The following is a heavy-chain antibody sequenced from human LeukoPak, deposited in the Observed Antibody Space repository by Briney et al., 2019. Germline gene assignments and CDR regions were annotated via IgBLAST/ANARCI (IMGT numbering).Heavy chain of an antibody. CDR2: TYYRSKWYN. CDR1: GDSVSSNSAA. D-gene: IGHD6-19*01. V-gene: IGHV6-1*01. J-gene: IGHJ3*02. CDR3: ARDRVVGGSSGWYEAFDI. Sequence: SQTLSPTCAISGDSVSSNSAAWNWIRQSPSRGLEWLGRTYYRSKWYNDYAVSVKSRITINPDTSKNQFSLQLNSVTPEDTAVYYCARDRVVGGSSGWYEAFDIWGQGTMVTVSS.